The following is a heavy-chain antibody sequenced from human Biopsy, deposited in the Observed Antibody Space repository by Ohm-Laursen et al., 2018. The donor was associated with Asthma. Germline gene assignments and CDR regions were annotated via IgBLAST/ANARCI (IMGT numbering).Heavy chain of an antibody. CDR3: ARGLDYSGRSGFDY. D-gene: IGHD3-10*01. Sequence: SLRLSCAASGFNFRSYGMHWVRQAPGKGLEWVALMSYDGSIKDYADSVKGRFTISRDNSMNTLYLHMNSLRVEDTAVYYCARGLDYSGRSGFDYWGQGTLVTVSS. V-gene: IGHV3-30*03. CDR2: MSYDGSIK. CDR1: GFNFRSYG. J-gene: IGHJ4*02.